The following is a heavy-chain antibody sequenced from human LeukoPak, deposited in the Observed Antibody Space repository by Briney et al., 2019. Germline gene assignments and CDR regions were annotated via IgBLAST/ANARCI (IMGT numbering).Heavy chain of an antibody. J-gene: IGHJ5*02. CDR3: ARRVPRITMVRGVPNWFDP. V-gene: IGHV4-61*08. Sequence: SETLSLTCTVSGGSISSGGCYWSWIRQSPGKGLEWIGYIYYSGSTNYNPSLKSRVTISVDTSKNQFSLKLSSVAAADTAVYYCARRVPRITMVRGVPNWFDPWGQGTLVTVSS. CDR1: GGSISSGGCY. D-gene: IGHD3-10*01. CDR2: IYYSGST.